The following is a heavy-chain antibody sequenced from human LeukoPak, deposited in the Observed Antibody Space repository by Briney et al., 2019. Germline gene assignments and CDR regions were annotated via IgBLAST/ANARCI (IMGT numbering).Heavy chain of an antibody. CDR3: ARTSSSGWYGFDP. V-gene: IGHV3-48*01. J-gene: IGHJ5*01. CDR2: ISSSSNTI. D-gene: IGHD6-19*01. CDR1: GFTFSSYS. Sequence: PGGSLRLSCAASGFTFSSYSMNWVRQAPGKGLEWVSYISSSSNTIYYAESVKGRFTISRDNAKNSLYLQMNSLRVEDTAVYYCARTSSSGWYGFDPWGQGTLVTVSS.